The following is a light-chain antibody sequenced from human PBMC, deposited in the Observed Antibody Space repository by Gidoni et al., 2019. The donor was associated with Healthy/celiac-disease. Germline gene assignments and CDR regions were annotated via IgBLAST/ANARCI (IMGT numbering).Light chain of an antibody. CDR2: DAS. V-gene: IGKV3-11*01. CDR3: QQRSNVGLT. CDR1: QSVSSY. J-gene: IGKJ4*01. Sequence: EIVLTQSPATLSLSPGERATLSCRASQSVSSYLAWYQQQPGQAPRLLIYDASNRATGIPARFSGSGSGTDFTLTISSLEPEDFAVYYCQQRSNVGLTCGGGTKVEIK.